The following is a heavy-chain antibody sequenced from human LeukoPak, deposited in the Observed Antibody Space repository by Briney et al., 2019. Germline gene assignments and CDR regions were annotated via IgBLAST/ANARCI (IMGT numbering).Heavy chain of an antibody. CDR3: ATGTSWSFDY. J-gene: IGHJ4*02. CDR2: FDPEDGET. CDR1: GYTLTELS. D-gene: IGHD2-2*01. Sequence: GASVKVSCKVSGYTLTELSMHWVRQAPGKGLEWMGGFDPEDGETIYAQKFQGRVTITADESTSTAYMELSSLRSEDTAVYYCATGTSWSFDYWGQGTLVTVSS. V-gene: IGHV1-24*01.